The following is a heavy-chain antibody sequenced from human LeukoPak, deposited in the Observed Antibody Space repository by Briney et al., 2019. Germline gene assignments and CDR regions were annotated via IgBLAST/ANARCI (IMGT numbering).Heavy chain of an antibody. Sequence: GGSLRLSCAASGFTFSSYWMSWVRQAPGKGLEWVANIKKDGSEKYYGDSVKGRFTVSRDNAKNPVYLEMNSLRIEDTAVYYCATILRSVDQGNDSWGQGTLVTVSS. J-gene: IGHJ5*01. CDR1: GFTFSSYW. D-gene: IGHD2-2*02. CDR3: ATILRSVDQGNDS. V-gene: IGHV3-7*01. CDR2: IKKDGSEK.